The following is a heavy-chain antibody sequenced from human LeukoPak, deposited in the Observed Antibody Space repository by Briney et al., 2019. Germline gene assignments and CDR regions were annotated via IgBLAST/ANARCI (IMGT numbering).Heavy chain of an antibody. Sequence: GAFPKISFQSSGSRFTYYWIVWVRPVPGKGLEWMGIIYPRHSDSIYRPSFQGQVTISADNSISTSYVQWSSLKASDTAMYYCARHRHISTAYYPFDHWGQGTLVSVFS. CDR1: GSRFTYYW. CDR3: ARHRHISTAYYPFDH. D-gene: IGHD3-9*01. J-gene: IGHJ4*02. V-gene: IGHV5-51*01. CDR2: IYPRHSDS.